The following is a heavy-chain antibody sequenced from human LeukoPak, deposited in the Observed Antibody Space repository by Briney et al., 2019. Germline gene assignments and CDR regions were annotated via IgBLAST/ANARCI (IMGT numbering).Heavy chain of an antibody. J-gene: IGHJ6*03. CDR1: GYTFTSYD. D-gene: IGHD3-10*01. CDR2: MNPNSGNT. V-gene: IGHV1-8*01. CDR3: ARVRGTMVRGVSPLYYYYMDV. Sequence: ASVKVSCKASGYTFTSYDINWVRQATGQGLEWMGWMNPNSGNTGYAQKFQGRVTMTRNTSISTAYMELSSLRSEDTAVYYCARVRGTMVRGVSPLYYYYMDVWGKGTTVTVSS.